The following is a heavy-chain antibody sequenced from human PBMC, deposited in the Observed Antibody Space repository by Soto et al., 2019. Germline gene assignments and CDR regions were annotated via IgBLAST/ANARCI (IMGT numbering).Heavy chain of an antibody. Sequence: PGGSLRLSCAASGFTLSNHAMSWVRHAPGKGLEWVSTLSGSGAGKYYADSVKGRFTISRDTSQNTVYLQMNSLRAEDTAVYYCARGSGSGYGTPADSWGQGTLVTVSS. D-gene: IGHD1-1*01. J-gene: IGHJ4*02. V-gene: IGHV3-23*01. CDR2: LSGSGAGK. CDR1: GFTLSNHA. CDR3: ARGSGSGYGTPADS.